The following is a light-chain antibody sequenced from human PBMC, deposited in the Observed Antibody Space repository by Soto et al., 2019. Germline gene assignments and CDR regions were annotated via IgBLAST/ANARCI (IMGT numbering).Light chain of an antibody. V-gene: IGKV3-11*01. CDR2: ADS. CDR3: QQRYIWPIT. CDR1: QIVSGY. J-gene: IGKJ5*01. Sequence: EIVLTQSPATLSLSPGETATLSCRASQIVSGYIAWDQQKPGQAPRLLIYADSNRATGIPARFSGRGSGTDFTLTISSREPEDFSVYYCQQRYIWPITFVQGTRLEIK.